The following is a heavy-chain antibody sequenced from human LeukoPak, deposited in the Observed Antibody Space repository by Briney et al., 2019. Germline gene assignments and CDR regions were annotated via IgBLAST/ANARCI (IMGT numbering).Heavy chain of an antibody. V-gene: IGHV3-7*03. CDR2: IKQDGSEK. CDR3: ARLRIAAAGWFDP. CDR1: EFTFSSYW. J-gene: IGHJ5*02. D-gene: IGHD6-13*01. Sequence: GGSLRLSCAASEFTFSSYWMSWVRQAPGKGLEWVANIKQDGSEKYYVDSVKGRFTISRDNAKNSLYLQMNSLRAEDTAVYYCARLRIAAAGWFDPWGQGTLVTVSS.